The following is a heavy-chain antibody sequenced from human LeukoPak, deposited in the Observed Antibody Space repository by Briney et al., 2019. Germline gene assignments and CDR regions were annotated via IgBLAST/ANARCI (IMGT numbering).Heavy chain of an antibody. CDR2: IYYSGST. CDR3: ARITRVLLWFGEFHNWFDP. CDR1: GGSISSGGYY. V-gene: IGHV4-31*03. Sequence: SETLSLTCTVSGGSISSGGYYWSWIRQHPGKGLEWIGYIYYSGSTYYNPSLKSRVTISVDTSKNQFSLKLSSVTAADTAVYYCARITRVLLWFGEFHNWFDPWGQGTLVTVSS. J-gene: IGHJ5*02. D-gene: IGHD3-10*01.